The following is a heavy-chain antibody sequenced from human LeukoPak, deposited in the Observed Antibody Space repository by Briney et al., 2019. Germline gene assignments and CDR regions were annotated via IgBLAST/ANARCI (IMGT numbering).Heavy chain of an antibody. Sequence: PGGSLRLSCAASGFTFSSYWMTWVRQAPGKGLEWVANIKQDGSEAYYVDSVKSRFTVSRDNAKNSLYLQLNSLGAEDTAVYYCATRYCTIPACRASSYHCMDNWGKGTTVTVSS. V-gene: IGHV3-7*01. CDR2: IKQDGSEA. CDR3: ATRYCTIPACRASSYHCMDN. D-gene: IGHD2-8*01. J-gene: IGHJ6*03. CDR1: GFTFSSYW.